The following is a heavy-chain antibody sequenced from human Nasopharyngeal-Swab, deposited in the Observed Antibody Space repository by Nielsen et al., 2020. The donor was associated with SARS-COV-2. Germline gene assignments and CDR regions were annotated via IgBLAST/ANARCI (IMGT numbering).Heavy chain of an antibody. J-gene: IGHJ6*03. Sequence: GESLKTSCAASGLTFSSYWMSWVREAPGRGLEWVANKKQDGSEKYYVDSVKGRFTISRDNAKNSLYLQMNSLRAEDTAVYYCARYSYGYHYYYYMDVWGKGTTVTVSS. V-gene: IGHV3-7*01. CDR3: ARYSYGYHYYYYMDV. CDR2: KKQDGSEK. D-gene: IGHD5-18*01. CDR1: GLTFSSYW.